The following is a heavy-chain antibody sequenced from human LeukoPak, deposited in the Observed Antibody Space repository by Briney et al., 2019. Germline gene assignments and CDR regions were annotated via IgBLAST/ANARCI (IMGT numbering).Heavy chain of an antibody. CDR1: GFTFSSYA. CDR2: VSGSGGST. Sequence: SGGSLRLSCAASGFTFSSYAMSWVRQAPGKGLEWVSTVSGSGGSTYDADSVKGRFTISRDNSKNTLYLQLNSLRAEDTAVHYCAKQKYTSGWDYFDYWGQGTLVTVSS. D-gene: IGHD6-19*01. V-gene: IGHV3-23*01. CDR3: AKQKYTSGWDYFDY. J-gene: IGHJ4*02.